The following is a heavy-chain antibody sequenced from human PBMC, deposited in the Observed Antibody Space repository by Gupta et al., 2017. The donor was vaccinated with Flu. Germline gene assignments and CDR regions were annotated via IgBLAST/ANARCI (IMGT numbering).Heavy chain of an antibody. CDR3: ATSRTFDY. D-gene: IGHD1-7*01. CDR1: GFTFSSYW. V-gene: IGHV3-74*03. CDR2: INSDGTST. J-gene: IGHJ4*02. Sequence: EVQLVESGGGLVQPGGSLRLSCTASGFTFSSYWMHWVRQPPGKGLVWVSRINSDGTSTTYADSVKGRFTISRDNAKNTLYLQMNSLRAEDTAVYYCATSRTFDYWGQGTLVTVSS.